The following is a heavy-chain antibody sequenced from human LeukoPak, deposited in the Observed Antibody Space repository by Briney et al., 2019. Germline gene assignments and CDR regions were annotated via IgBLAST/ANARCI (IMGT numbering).Heavy chain of an antibody. V-gene: IGHV3-48*02. Sequence: GGSLRLSCAASGFTFSSYSMNWVRQAPGKGLEWVSQITSVSAIYYADSVEGRFTISRDNAKNSLFLQMNGLTDGDTAIYYCARGETRIVHWGQGTLVTVSS. CDR1: GFTFSSYS. D-gene: IGHD2-15*01. J-gene: IGHJ1*01. CDR2: ITSVSAI. CDR3: ARGETRIVH.